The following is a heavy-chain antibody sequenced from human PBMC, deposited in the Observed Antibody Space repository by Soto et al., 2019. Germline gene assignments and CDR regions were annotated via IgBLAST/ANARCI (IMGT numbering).Heavy chain of an antibody. J-gene: IGHJ4*02. V-gene: IGHV4-59*01. CDR3: ARDPVGVTHFDY. CDR1: DSISTYY. Sequence: QVQLQESGPGLVKPSETLSLTCTVDSISTYYWNWIRQPPGKGLEWIGYIYYLGRTNYNSSLKSRITMSLDTSKNQFSLKPSSVTAADTAIYYCARDPVGVTHFDYWGQGAPVTVSS. D-gene: IGHD1-26*01. CDR2: IYYLGRT.